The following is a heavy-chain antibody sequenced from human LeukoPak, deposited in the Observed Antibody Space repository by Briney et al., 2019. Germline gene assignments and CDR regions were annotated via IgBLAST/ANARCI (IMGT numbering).Heavy chain of an antibody. V-gene: IGHV3-11*04. CDR3: ARDRGIVGTTGYYYMDV. J-gene: IGHJ6*03. Sequence: PGGSLRLSCVASGFSFSDYYMSWIRQAPGKGLEWVSYIGSTIYYADSVKGRFTISRDNAKNSLYLQMNSLRAEDTAVYYCARDRGIVGTTGYYYMDVWGKGTTVTVSS. D-gene: IGHD1-26*01. CDR2: IGSTI. CDR1: GFSFSDYY.